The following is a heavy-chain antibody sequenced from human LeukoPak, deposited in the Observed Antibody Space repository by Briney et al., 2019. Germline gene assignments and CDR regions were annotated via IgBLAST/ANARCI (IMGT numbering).Heavy chain of an antibody. V-gene: IGHV4-34*01. Sequence: SETLSLTCAVYGGSFSGYYWSWIRQPPGKGLEWIGSIYHSGSTYYNPSLKSRVTISVDTSKNQFSLKLNSVTAADTAVYYCVRGVWGSYRYGYWGQGTLVTVSS. D-gene: IGHD3-16*02. CDR3: VRGVWGSYRYGY. CDR1: GGSFSGYY. J-gene: IGHJ4*02. CDR2: IYHSGST.